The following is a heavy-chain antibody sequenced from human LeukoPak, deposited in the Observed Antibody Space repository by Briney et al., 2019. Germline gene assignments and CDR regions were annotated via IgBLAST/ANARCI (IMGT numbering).Heavy chain of an antibody. CDR3: ARVGYSSSPNYWYFDL. Sequence: GGSLRLSCAASGFTFSSYSMNWVRQAPGKGLEWVSSISSSSSYIYYADSVKGRFTISRDNAKNSLYLQMNSLRAEDTAVYYCARVGYSSSPNYWYFDLWGRGTLVTVSS. CDR2: ISSSSSYI. D-gene: IGHD6-6*01. CDR1: GFTFSSYS. J-gene: IGHJ2*01. V-gene: IGHV3-21*01.